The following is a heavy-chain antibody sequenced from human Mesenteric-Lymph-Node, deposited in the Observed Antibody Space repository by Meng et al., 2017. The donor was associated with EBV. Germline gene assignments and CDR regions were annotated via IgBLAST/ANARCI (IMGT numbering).Heavy chain of an antibody. CDR2: INHSGST. V-gene: IGHV4-34*01. J-gene: IGHJ4*02. CDR1: GGSFSGYY. CDR3: ARGYGSGHL. Sequence: QVQLQQWVAGLLKPSATLSLTCAVYGGSFSGYYWSWIRQPPGKGLEWIGEINHSGSTNYNPSLKSRVTISVDTSKNQFSLKLSSVTAADTAVYYCARGYGSGHLWGQGTLVTVSS. D-gene: IGHD3-10*01.